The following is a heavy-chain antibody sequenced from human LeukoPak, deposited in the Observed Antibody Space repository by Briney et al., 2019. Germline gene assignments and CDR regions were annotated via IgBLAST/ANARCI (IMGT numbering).Heavy chain of an antibody. CDR3: ARSPIAAAGTAFDY. V-gene: IGHV3-11*04. D-gene: IGHD6-13*01. CDR2: ISSSGSTI. Sequence: PGGSLRLSCAASGFTFSDYYMSWLRQAPGKGLEGVSYISSSGSTIYYADSVKGRFTISRDNAKNSLYLQMNSLRAEDTAVYYCARSPIAAAGTAFDYWGQGTLVTVSS. CDR1: GFTFSDYY. J-gene: IGHJ4*02.